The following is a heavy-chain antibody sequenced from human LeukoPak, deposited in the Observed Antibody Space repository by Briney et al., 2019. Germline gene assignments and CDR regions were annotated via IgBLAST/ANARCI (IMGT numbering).Heavy chain of an antibody. CDR3: ARHFSNGWSDK. Sequence: SQTLSLTCTVSGASLSTSSWTWIRQPPGKGLECIGFIYYSGTTHYHPSLKSRVTISLDTSKNQFSLRLSSVTAADTAVYYCARHFSNGWSDKWGQGTLVTVS. V-gene: IGHV4-59*08. J-gene: IGHJ4*02. D-gene: IGHD6-19*01. CDR2: IYYSGTT. CDR1: GASLSTSS.